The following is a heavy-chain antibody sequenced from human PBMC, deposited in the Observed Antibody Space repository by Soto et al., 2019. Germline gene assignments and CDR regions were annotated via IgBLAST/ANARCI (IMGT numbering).Heavy chain of an antibody. CDR3: ASGIQLWLRRINNGYSG. J-gene: IGHJ4*02. Sequence: QVQLVQSGAEVKKPESSVKVSCKAPGGTFSTYAISWVRQAPGQGLEWMGGIIPMFVTANYAQRFQDRVTITADESTNTVYMELSSLRSEDTAVYFCASGIQLWLRRINNGYSGWGQGTLVTVSS. CDR1: GGTFSTYA. D-gene: IGHD5-18*01. CDR2: IIPMFVTA. V-gene: IGHV1-69*12.